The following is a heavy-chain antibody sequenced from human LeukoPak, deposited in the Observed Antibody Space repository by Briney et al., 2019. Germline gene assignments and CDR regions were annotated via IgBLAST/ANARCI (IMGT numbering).Heavy chain of an antibody. CDR1: GFTFNTYS. Sequence: GGSLRLSCAASGFTFNTYSMNWVRQAPGKGLEWVSCISSSNSYIKYADSVKGRFTISRDNAKNSLYLQMNSLRAEDTAVYYCARMLRWYFDYWGQGTLVTVSS. CDR3: ARMLRWYFDY. CDR2: ISSSNSYI. V-gene: IGHV3-21*01. D-gene: IGHD4-23*01. J-gene: IGHJ4*02.